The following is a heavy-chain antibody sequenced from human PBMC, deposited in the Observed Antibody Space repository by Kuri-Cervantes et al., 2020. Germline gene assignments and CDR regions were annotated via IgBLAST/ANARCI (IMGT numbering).Heavy chain of an antibody. V-gene: IGHV4-34*01. J-gene: IGHJ6*02. Sequence: SETLSLTCAVYGGSFSGYYWSWIRQPPGKGLEWIGEINHSGSTNYNPSLKSRVTISVDTSKNQFSLKLSSVTAADTAVYYCAKDSNGDRYFDWLLPTSGYYYYGMDVWGQGTTVTVSS. CDR1: GGSFSGYY. CDR3: AKDSNGDRYFDWLLPTSGYYYYGMDV. CDR2: INHSGST. D-gene: IGHD3-9*01.